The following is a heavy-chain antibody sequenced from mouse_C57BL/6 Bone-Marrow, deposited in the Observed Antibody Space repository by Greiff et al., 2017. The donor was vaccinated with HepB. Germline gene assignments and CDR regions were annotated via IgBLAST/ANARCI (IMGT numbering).Heavy chain of an antibody. Sequence: VKLQQPGAELVRPGSSVKLSCKASGYTFTSYWMHWVKQRPIQGLEWIGNIDPSDSETHYNQKFKDKATLTVDKSSSTAYMQLSSLTSEDSAVYYCARDHYDYDGYYAMDYWGQGTSVTVSS. D-gene: IGHD2-4*01. CDR2: IDPSDSET. CDR3: ARDHYDYDGYYAMDY. CDR1: GYTFTSYW. J-gene: IGHJ4*01. V-gene: IGHV1-52*01.